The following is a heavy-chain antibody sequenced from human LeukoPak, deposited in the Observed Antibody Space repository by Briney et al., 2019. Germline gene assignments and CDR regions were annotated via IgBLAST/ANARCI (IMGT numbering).Heavy chain of an antibody. CDR3: ARDNAPKYYYDSSGSFDI. CDR1: GGTFSSYA. CDR2: IIPIFGTA. J-gene: IGHJ3*02. D-gene: IGHD3-22*01. V-gene: IGHV1-69*06. Sequence: ASVKVSCKASGGTFSSYAISWVRQAPGQGLEWMGGIIPIFGTANYAQKFQGRVTITADKSTSTAYMELSSLRSEDTAVYYCARDNAPKYYYDSSGSFDIWGQGTMVTVSS.